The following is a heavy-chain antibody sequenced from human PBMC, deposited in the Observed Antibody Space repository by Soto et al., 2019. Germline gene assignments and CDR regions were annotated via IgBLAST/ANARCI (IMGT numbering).Heavy chain of an antibody. V-gene: IGHV1-69*15. Sequence: QVQLVQSGAEVKKPGSSVKVSCKASGGTFSNYAITWVRQAPGQGLEWLGRIIPIFGTTDYAQKFQGRVTITADEATTTASRELSSLSSDDTAVYYCAKDGGREGYFGNWFDPWGQGTLVTVSS. J-gene: IGHJ5*02. CDR2: IIPIFGTT. CDR3: AKDGGREGYFGNWFDP. CDR1: GGTFSNYA. D-gene: IGHD2-15*01.